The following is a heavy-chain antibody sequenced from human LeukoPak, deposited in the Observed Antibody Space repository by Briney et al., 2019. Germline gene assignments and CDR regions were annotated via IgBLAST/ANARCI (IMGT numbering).Heavy chain of an antibody. CDR2: ISDSGGTT. CDR3: ARAKGTYYYYMDV. CDR1: GITLSNYG. V-gene: IGHV3-23*01. D-gene: IGHD3-10*01. J-gene: IGHJ6*03. Sequence: GGSLRLSCAVSGITLSNYGMSWVRQAPGKGLEWVAGISDSGGTTNYADSVKGRFTISRDNSQNTLYLQMNSLRAEDTAVYYCARAKGTYYYYMDVWGKGTTVTVSS.